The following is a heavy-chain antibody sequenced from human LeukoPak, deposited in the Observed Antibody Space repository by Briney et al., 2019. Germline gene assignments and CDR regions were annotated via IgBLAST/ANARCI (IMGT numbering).Heavy chain of an antibody. CDR3: ARDTAMDQDYYYGMDV. Sequence: GESLKISCKGSGYSFTSYWIGWVRQVPGKGLEWMGMIYPGDSDTRYSPSFQGQVTISADKSISTAYLQWSSLKASDTAMYYCARDTAMDQDYYYGMDVWGQGTTVTVSS. V-gene: IGHV5-51*01. D-gene: IGHD5-18*01. J-gene: IGHJ6*02. CDR2: IYPGDSDT. CDR1: GYSFTSYW.